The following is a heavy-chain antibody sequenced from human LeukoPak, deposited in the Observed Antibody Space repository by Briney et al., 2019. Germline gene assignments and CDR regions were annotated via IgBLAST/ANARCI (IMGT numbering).Heavy chain of an antibody. CDR3: AREGKGGYSSSWYHI. CDR1: GFTFSSYW. CDR2: IKQDGSEK. D-gene: IGHD6-13*01. J-gene: IGHJ4*02. V-gene: IGHV3-7*03. Sequence: PGGSLRLSCAASGFTFSSYWMSWVRQAPGKGLEWVANIKQDGSEKYYVDSVKGRFTISRDNAKNSLSLQMNSLRAEDTAVYYCAREGKGGYSSSWYHIWGQGTLVTVSS.